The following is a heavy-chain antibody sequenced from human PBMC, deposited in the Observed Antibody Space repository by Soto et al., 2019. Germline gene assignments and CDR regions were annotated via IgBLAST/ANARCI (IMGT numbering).Heavy chain of an antibody. Sequence: ASVKVSCKASGYTFTGYYMHWVRQAPGQGLEWMGWINPNNGGTNYAQKFQGWVTMTRDTSISTAYMELSRLRSDDTAVYYCARTHEYSSSCFDYWGQGTLVTVSS. J-gene: IGHJ4*02. D-gene: IGHD6-13*01. CDR3: ARTHEYSSSCFDY. CDR2: INPNNGGT. CDR1: GYTFTGYY. V-gene: IGHV1-2*04.